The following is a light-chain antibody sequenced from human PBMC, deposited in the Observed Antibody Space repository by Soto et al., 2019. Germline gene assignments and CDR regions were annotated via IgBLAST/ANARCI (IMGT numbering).Light chain of an antibody. J-gene: IGKJ5*01. Sequence: EIVLTQSPGTLSLSPGERATLSCRASQSVSNDLAWYQQEPGQSPRLLIYDASNRAAGIPARFSGSGSGTDFTLTISGLEPEDFATYYCQQYGTSPITFGQGTRLEIK. CDR1: QSVSND. CDR3: QQYGTSPIT. CDR2: DAS. V-gene: IGKV3-11*01.